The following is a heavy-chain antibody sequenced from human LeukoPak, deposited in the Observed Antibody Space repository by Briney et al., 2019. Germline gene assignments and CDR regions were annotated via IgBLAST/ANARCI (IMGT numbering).Heavy chain of an antibody. J-gene: IGHJ6*03. CDR3: ARAVHCYYMDV. CDR1: GGTFSSYT. CDR2: IIPILGIA. Sequence: SVKVSCRASGGTFSSYTISWVRQAPGQGLECMGRIIPILGIANYAQKFQGRVTITADKSTSTAYMELSSLRSEDTAVYYCARAVHCYYMDVWGKGTTVTVSS. V-gene: IGHV1-69*10.